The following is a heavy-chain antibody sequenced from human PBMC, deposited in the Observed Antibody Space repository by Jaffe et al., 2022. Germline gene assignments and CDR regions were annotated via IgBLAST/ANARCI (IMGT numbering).Heavy chain of an antibody. J-gene: IGHJ5*02. CDR2: IYHSGST. Sequence: QVQLQESGPGLVKPSETLSLTCAVSGYSISSGYYWGWIRQPPGKGLEWIGSIYHSGSTYYNPSLKSRVTISVDTSKNQFSLKLSSVTAADTAVYYCARAGLGPLAYCGGDCYSGGLWFDPWGQGTLVTVSS. D-gene: IGHD2-21*02. CDR1: GYSISSGYY. CDR3: ARAGLGPLAYCGGDCYSGGLWFDP. V-gene: IGHV4-38-2*01.